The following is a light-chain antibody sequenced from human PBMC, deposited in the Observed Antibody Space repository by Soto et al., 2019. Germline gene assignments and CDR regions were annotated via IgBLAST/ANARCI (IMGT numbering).Light chain of an antibody. CDR3: QQYNNWPET. J-gene: IGKJ1*01. V-gene: IGKV3-15*01. CDR1: QSVSSN. Sequence: EIVMTQSPATLSVSPGERATLSCRASQSVSSNLAWYQQKVDQAPKLLIYDASTKATGIPARFSGSGSGTEVTLTISSLQSEDFAVYYCQQYNNWPETFGQGTKVEIK. CDR2: DAS.